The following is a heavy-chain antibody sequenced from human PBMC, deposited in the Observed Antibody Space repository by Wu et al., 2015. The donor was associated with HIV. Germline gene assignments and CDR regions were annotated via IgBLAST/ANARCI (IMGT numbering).Heavy chain of an antibody. CDR2: INPNSGGT. CDR3: ARSQLRIVGATTYAFDI. Sequence: QVQLVQSGAEVKKPGASVKVSCKASGYTFTGYYMHWVRQAPGQGLEWMGWINPNSGGTNYAQKFQGRVTMTRDTSISTAYMELSRLRSDDTAVYYCARSQLRIVGATTYAFDIWGQGTMVTVSS. CDR1: GYTFTGYY. V-gene: IGHV1-2*02. J-gene: IGHJ3*02. D-gene: IGHD1-26*01.